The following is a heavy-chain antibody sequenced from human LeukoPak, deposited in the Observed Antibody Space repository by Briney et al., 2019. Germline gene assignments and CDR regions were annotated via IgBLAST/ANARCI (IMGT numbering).Heavy chain of an antibody. CDR2: INPNSGGT. Sequence: GASXKVSCKASGYTFTGYYMHWVRQAPGQGLEWMGWINPNSGGTNYAQKFQGRVTMTRDTSISTAYMELSRLRSDDTAVYYCARGEYDFWSGLPFDPWGQGTLVTVSS. V-gene: IGHV1-2*02. D-gene: IGHD3-3*01. CDR1: GYTFTGYY. CDR3: ARGEYDFWSGLPFDP. J-gene: IGHJ5*02.